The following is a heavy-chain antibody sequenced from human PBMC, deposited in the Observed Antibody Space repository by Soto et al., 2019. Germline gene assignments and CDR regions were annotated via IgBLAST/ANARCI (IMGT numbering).Heavy chain of an antibody. Sequence: QVQLVQSGAEMQKPGSSVKVSCQSSGGTFNTYAMNWVRQAPGQGAEWMGDISPMFGAANYALKFQGRVTITADESTGTSYMQLSSVTSEDTALYFCAREVQVHTPAFVYWGQGTLVTVSS. J-gene: IGHJ4*02. CDR2: ISPMFGAA. CDR3: AREVQVHTPAFVY. CDR1: GGTFNTYA. D-gene: IGHD3-10*01. V-gene: IGHV1-69*19.